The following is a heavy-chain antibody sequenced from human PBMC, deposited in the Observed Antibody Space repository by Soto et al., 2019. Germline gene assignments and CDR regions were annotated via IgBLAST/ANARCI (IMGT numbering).Heavy chain of an antibody. CDR1: GGVFSTYV. CDR2: IVPIFGTV. CDR3: GREGSHHSGHSGPWFDP. Sequence: QVQLVQSGAEVKMPGSSVNVSCKTSGGVFSTYVITWVRQAPGQGLEWMGQIVPIFGTVKYAQKFQGRVTLTADKGTRTAYMELSGLRCEDTAVYYCGREGSHHSGHSGPWFDPWGQGSLVSVSS. D-gene: IGHD3-22*01. J-gene: IGHJ5*02. V-gene: IGHV1-69*06.